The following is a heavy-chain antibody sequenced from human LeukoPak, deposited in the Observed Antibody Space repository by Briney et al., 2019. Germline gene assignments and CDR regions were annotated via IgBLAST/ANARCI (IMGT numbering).Heavy chain of an antibody. CDR3: ANYDSTGAWGY. CDR2: IYYSGSI. CDR1: GGSISSGGYY. Sequence: SETLSLTCTVSGGSISSGGYYWSWIRQHPGKGLEWIGYIYYSGSIYYNPSLKSRVTISVDTSKNQFSLKLSSVTAADTAVYYCANYDSTGAWGYWGQGTLVTVSS. D-gene: IGHD3-22*01. J-gene: IGHJ4*02. V-gene: IGHV4-31*03.